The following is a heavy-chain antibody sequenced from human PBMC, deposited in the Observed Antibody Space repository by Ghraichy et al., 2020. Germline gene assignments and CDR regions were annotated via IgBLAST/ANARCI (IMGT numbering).Heavy chain of an antibody. Sequence: GGSLRLSCAASDFIFTNAWMNWVRQAPGKGLEWVGRIKSKTDGETTDYAAPVKGRFTISRDDSKNTLYLQMISLKYEDTAVYYCTTDGVDILTGYYIGYFDSWGQGTPVTVSS. D-gene: IGHD3-9*01. CDR3: TTDGVDILTGYYIGYFDS. CDR2: IKSKTDGETT. CDR1: DFIFTNAW. V-gene: IGHV3-15*07. J-gene: IGHJ4*02.